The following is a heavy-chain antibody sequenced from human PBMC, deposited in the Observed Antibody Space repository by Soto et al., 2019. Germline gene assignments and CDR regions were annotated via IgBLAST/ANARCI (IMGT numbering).Heavy chain of an antibody. D-gene: IGHD3-3*01. CDR1: GGTFSSYA. Sequence: QVQLVQSGAEVKKPGSSVKVSCKASGGTFSSYAISWVRQAPGQGLEWMGGIIPIFGTTNYAQKFQGRVTIAADESISTAYMELRSVSSEDSAVYYCAEARDDFWSRLRRRAYYYCMDVWGQGTTVTVSS. V-gene: IGHV1-69*01. J-gene: IGHJ6*02. CDR2: IIPIFGTT. CDR3: AEARDDFWSRLRRRAYYYCMDV.